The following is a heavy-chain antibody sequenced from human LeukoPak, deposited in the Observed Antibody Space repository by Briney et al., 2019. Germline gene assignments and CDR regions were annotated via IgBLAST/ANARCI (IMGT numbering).Heavy chain of an antibody. CDR2: ISVGGDYT. D-gene: IGHD6-19*01. Sequence: GGSLRLSCEASGFTFGSSPMSWVRQAPGKGLEWVSSISVGGDYTYYADSVKGRFTTSRDNSKRTLYLQMYSLRAEDTAVYYCAKIAVSGLWYFDLWGRGTLVTVSS. CDR3: AKIAVSGLWYFDL. V-gene: IGHV3-23*01. J-gene: IGHJ2*01. CDR1: GFTFGSSP.